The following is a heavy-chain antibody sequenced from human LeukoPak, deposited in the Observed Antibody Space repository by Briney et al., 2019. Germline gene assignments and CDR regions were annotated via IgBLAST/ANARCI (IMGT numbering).Heavy chain of an antibody. J-gene: IGHJ6*03. Sequence: GGSLRLSCAASGFTFSSYSMIWVRQAPGKGLEWVSSISSSSSYIFFADSVKGRFTISRDNAKNSLYLQMSSLRAEDTAVYYCTRVEETATTAAIIRKYSYYYYYMDVWGKGNTVTVSS. CDR1: GFTFSSYS. V-gene: IGHV3-21*01. D-gene: IGHD4-11*01. CDR2: ISSSSSYI. CDR3: TRVEETATTAAIIRKYSYYYYYMDV.